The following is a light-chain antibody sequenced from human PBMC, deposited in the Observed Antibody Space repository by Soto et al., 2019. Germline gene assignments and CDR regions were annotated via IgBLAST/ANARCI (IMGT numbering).Light chain of an antibody. J-gene: IGKJ1*01. V-gene: IGKV3-20*01. CDR3: QQYGSSPQT. CDR2: GAS. Sequence: IVLTQSPATLSLSRGERGTRSCRSSQSVSSSYLAWYQQKPGQAPRLLIYGASSRATGIPDRFSGSGSGTDFTLTISRLEPEDFAVYYCQQYGSSPQTFGQGTKVDIK. CDR1: QSVSSSY.